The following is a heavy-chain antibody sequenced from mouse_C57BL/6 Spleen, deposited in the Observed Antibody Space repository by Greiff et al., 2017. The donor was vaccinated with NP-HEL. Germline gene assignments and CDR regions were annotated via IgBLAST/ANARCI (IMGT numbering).Heavy chain of an antibody. CDR2: IHPNSGST. V-gene: IGHV1-64*01. CDR1: GYTFTSYW. CDR3: ARKGGTGDYAMDY. D-gene: IGHD4-1*01. J-gene: IGHJ4*01. Sequence: QVQLQQPGAELVKPGASVKLSCKASGYTFTSYWMHWVKQRPGQGLEWIGMIHPNSGSTNYNEKFKSKATLTVDKSSSTAYMQLSSLTSEDSAVXYCARKGGTGDYAMDYWGQGTSVTVSS.